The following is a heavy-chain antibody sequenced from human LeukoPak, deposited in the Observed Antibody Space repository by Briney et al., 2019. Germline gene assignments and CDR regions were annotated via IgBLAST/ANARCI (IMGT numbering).Heavy chain of an antibody. D-gene: IGHD1-26*01. CDR2: VSNDAYNK. CDR3: ARDVRVGGGGMDV. V-gene: IGHV3-30-3*01. J-gene: IGHJ6*02. CDR1: GFTFSTYA. Sequence: GRSLRLSCAASGFTFSTYAMHWVRQAPGKGLEWVAVVSNDAYNKYYADSVKGRFTISRDNSRNTLYLQMNSLRAEDTAVYYCARDVRVGGGGMDVWGQGTPVTVSS.